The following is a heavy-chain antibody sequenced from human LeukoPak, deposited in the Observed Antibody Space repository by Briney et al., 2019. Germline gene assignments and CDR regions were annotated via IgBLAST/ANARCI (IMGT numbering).Heavy chain of an antibody. J-gene: IGHJ6*03. CDR1: GDSISSGSYY. CDR2: IYVSGTT. Sequence: SETLSLTCIVSGDSISSGSYYWTWIRRPAGKGLEWIGRIYVSGTTNYNPSLKSRVTISVDTSKNQFSLKLSSVTAADAAVYYCARDGFKGGSGSYYPKYRYMDVWGKGTTVTISS. D-gene: IGHD3-10*01. V-gene: IGHV4-61*10. CDR3: ARDGFKGGSGSYYPKYRYMDV.